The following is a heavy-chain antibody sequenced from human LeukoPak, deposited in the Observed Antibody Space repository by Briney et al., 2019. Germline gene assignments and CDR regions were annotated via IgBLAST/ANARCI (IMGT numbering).Heavy chain of an antibody. J-gene: IGHJ4*02. CDR1: GFPFTNYA. CDR3: ARASGPFDY. V-gene: IGHV3-64D*09. D-gene: IGHD3-10*01. CDR2: ISTFGDSA. Sequence: PGGSLRLSFSSSGFPFTNYAMHWVRQASGKGLEYVSAISTFGDSAYYADSVKGRFTISRDNSKNTLYLQMSNLRPEDTAVYSCARASGPFDYWGQGTLVTVSS.